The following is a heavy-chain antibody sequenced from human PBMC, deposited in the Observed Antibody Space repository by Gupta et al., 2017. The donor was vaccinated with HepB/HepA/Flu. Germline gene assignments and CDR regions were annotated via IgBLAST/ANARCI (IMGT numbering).Heavy chain of an antibody. V-gene: IGHV1-46*01. Sequence: QVQLVQSGAEVKKPGASVKVSCKASGYTFTSHYMHWVRQAPGQGIEWMGVINPSGGSTDYAQKFQGRVTMTRDTSTSTVYLELSSLRSEDTAVYYCARGLYSSGGWYFDPWGQGTPVTVSS. D-gene: IGHD6-19*01. CDR1: GYTFTSHY. CDR3: ARGLYSSGGWYFDP. CDR2: INPSGGST. J-gene: IGHJ5*02.